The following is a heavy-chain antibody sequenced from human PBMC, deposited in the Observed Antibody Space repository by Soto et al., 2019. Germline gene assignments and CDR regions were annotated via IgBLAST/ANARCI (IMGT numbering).Heavy chain of an antibody. Sequence: ASVKVSCKASGYTFSSYAISWVRQAPGQGLEWMGWISAYNGNTNYAQNFQGRVTMTTDTSTSTAYMELRSLRSDDTAVYYCARVPREYYGSNGDYWVYWSQGTLVTGSS. CDR2: ISAYNGNT. J-gene: IGHJ4*02. CDR1: GYTFSSYA. V-gene: IGHV1-18*01. D-gene: IGHD3-22*01. CDR3: ARVPREYYGSNGDYWVY.